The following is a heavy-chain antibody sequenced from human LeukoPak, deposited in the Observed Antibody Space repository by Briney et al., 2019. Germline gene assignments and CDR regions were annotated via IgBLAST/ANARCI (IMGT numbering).Heavy chain of an antibody. J-gene: IGHJ5*02. CDR2: INHSGST. CDR1: GGSFSGYY. V-gene: IGHV4-34*01. D-gene: IGHD3-22*01. Sequence: TSETLSLTCAVYGGSFSGYYWSWIRQPPGKGLEWIGEINHSGSTNYNPSLKSRVTISVDTSKNQYSLKLRSVTAADTAVYYCVRGHMIVGPWGQGTLVTVSS. CDR3: VRGHMIVGP.